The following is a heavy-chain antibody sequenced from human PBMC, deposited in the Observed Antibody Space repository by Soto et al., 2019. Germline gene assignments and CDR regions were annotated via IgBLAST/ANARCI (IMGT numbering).Heavy chain of an antibody. Sequence: EMQVVESGGDLIQPGGSLRLSCAASGFSIRSLYMSWVRQAPGKGLEWVSVIFSGERTFYAGSVKGRFTVSRDNAKNTVYLQMNSLRVDDTAIYYCARDGEYSGGYGLYVWGHGTTVIVSS. CDR3: ARDGEYSGGYGLYV. CDR2: IFSGERT. D-gene: IGHD3-22*01. J-gene: IGHJ6*02. V-gene: IGHV3-53*01. CDR1: GFSIRSLY.